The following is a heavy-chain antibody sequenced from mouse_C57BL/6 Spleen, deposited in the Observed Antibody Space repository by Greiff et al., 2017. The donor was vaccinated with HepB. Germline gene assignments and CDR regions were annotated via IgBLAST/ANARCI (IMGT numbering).Heavy chain of an antibody. CDR3: ARNIRLYDWFAY. CDR2: IHPNSGST. V-gene: IGHV1-64*01. Sequence: QVQLKQPGAELVKPGASVKLSCKASGYTFTSYWMHWVKQRPGQGLEWIGMIHPNSGSTNYNEKFKSKATLTVDKSSSTAYMQLSSLTSEDSAVDYCARNIRLYDWFAYWGQGTLVTVSA. CDR1: GYTFTSYW. J-gene: IGHJ3*01. D-gene: IGHD2-3*01.